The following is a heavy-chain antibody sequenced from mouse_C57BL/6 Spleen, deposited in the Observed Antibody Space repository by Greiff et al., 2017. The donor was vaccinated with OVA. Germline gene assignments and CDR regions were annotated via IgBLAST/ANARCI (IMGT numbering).Heavy chain of an antibody. V-gene: IGHV1-80*01. CDR1: GYAFSSYW. D-gene: IGHD2-4*01. CDR2: IYPRDGDT. Sequence: VQLQQSGAELVKPGASVKISCKASGYAFSSYWMNWVKQRPGKGLEWIGQIYPRDGDTNYNGKLKGKATLTADKSSSTAYMQLSSLTSEDSAVYFCAREDYVPYAMDYWGQGTSVTVSS. J-gene: IGHJ4*01. CDR3: AREDYVPYAMDY.